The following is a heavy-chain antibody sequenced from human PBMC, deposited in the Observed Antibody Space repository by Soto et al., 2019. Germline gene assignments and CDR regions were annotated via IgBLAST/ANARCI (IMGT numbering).Heavy chain of an antibody. V-gene: IGHV3-30*18. J-gene: IGHJ4*02. CDR3: AKDRRDLYYFDY. CDR2: ISYDGSNK. Sequence: GGSLRLSCAASGFTFSSCGMHWVRQAPGKGLEWVAIISYDGSNKYYADSVKGRFTISRDNSKNTLYLQMNSLSAEDTAVYYCAKDRRDLYYFDYWGQGTLVTVSS. CDR1: GFTFSSCG.